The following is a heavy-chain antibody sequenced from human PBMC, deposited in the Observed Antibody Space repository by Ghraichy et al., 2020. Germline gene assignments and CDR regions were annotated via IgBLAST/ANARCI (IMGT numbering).Heavy chain of an antibody. J-gene: IGHJ6*02. V-gene: IGHV4-34*01. Sequence: SETLSLTCAVYGGSFSGYYWSWIRQPPGKGLEWIGEINHSGSTNYNPSLKSRVTISVDTSKSQFSLKLSSVTAADTAVYYCARHIKDIVVVVATNGDYYYGMDVWGQGTTVTVSS. CDR2: INHSGST. D-gene: IGHD2-15*01. CDR3: ARHIKDIVVVVATNGDYYYGMDV. CDR1: GGSFSGYY.